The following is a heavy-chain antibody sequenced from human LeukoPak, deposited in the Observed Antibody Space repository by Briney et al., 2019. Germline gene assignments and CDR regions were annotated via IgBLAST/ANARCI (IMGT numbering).Heavy chain of an antibody. Sequence: ASVKVSCKASGYTLTSYDINWVRQATGQGLEWMGWMNPNSGNTGYAQKFQGRVTMTRNTSISTAYMELSSLRSEDTAVYYCARRIAAARPERGWFDPWGQGTLVTVSS. CDR1: GYTLTSYD. V-gene: IGHV1-8*01. CDR3: ARRIAAARPERGWFDP. D-gene: IGHD6-13*01. CDR2: MNPNSGNT. J-gene: IGHJ5*02.